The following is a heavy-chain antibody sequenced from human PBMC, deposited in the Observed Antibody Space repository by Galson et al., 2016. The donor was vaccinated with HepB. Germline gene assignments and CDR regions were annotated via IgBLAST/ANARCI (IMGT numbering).Heavy chain of an antibody. CDR3: AIPFHSSYYFGGAGGNY. V-gene: IGHV3-48*02. Sequence: SLRLSCAASGFTFNSYSMNWVRQAPGKGLEWISYISSSSNIIYYADSVKGRFTLSRDHAKNSLYLQMNSPRDEDAALYYCAIPFHSSYYFGGAGGNYWGQGTLVTVSS. J-gene: IGHJ4*02. D-gene: IGHD3-10*01. CDR1: GFTFNSYS. CDR2: ISSSSNII.